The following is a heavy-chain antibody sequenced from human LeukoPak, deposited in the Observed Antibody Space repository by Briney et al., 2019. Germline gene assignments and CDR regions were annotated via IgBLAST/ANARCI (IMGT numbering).Heavy chain of an antibody. CDR2: ISGSGGST. CDR3: AKGSYYYDSSGYYLG. J-gene: IGHJ4*02. V-gene: IGHV3-23*01. D-gene: IGHD3-22*01. CDR1: GFEFSIHD. Sequence: GGSLRLSCVASGFEFSIHDMSWGRQAPGKGLEWVSAISGSGGSTYYADSVKGRFTISRDNSKNTLYLQMNSLRAEDTAVYYCAKGSYYYDSSGYYLGWGQGTLVTVSS.